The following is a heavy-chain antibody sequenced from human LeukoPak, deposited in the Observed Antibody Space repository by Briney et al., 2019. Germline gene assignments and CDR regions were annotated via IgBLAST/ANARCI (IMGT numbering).Heavy chain of an antibody. V-gene: IGHV4-39*02. CDR2: IFYSGTT. Sequence: SETLSLTCTVSGGSISSSVYYWGWIRQPPGKGLEWIGSIFYSGTTDYNPSLKSRVTMSVDTSKNHFSLKLSSVTAADTAVYYCARATSRGELDVWGQGTMVTVSS. CDR3: ARATSRGELDV. J-gene: IGHJ3*01. CDR1: GGSISSSVYY. D-gene: IGHD2-2*01.